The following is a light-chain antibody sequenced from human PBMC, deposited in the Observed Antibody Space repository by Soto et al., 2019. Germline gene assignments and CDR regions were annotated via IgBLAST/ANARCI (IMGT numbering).Light chain of an antibody. Sequence: EIVLTQSPGSLSLSPGVRATLSCRASQSVDSSFFAWYQKKPGQAPRLLIYGASKRATGIPDRFSGSGSGTDFTLTISRLEPEDFAVYYCQQFVSSVTFGQGTNVEIK. CDR3: QQFVSSVT. V-gene: IGKV3-20*01. CDR1: QSVDSSF. CDR2: GAS. J-gene: IGKJ1*01.